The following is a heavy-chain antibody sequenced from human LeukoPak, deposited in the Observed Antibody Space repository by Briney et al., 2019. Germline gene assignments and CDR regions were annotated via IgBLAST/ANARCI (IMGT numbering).Heavy chain of an antibody. Sequence: GGSLRLSCAASGFTFSTYSMNWVRQAPGKGLEWVAVISYDGSNKYYADSVKGRFTISRDNSKNELYLQMSSLRAEDTAVYYCARDGRAMVISDAFDIWGQGTMVTASS. CDR2: ISYDGSNK. J-gene: IGHJ3*02. CDR1: GFTFSTYS. V-gene: IGHV3-30*03. D-gene: IGHD5-18*01. CDR3: ARDGRAMVISDAFDI.